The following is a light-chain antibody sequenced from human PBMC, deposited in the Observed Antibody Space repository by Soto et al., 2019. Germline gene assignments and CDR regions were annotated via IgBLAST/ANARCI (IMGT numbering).Light chain of an antibody. CDR1: NIGSKS. V-gene: IGLV3-21*02. CDR2: DDK. Sequence: SYVLTQPPSVSVAPGQAARIPCGGNNIGSKSVHWYQQKPGQAPVLVLYDDKDRPSGIPERISGSNSGNTATLTISRVEAGEGGDHYCQVWDGSSDHNVVFGGGTKVTVL. J-gene: IGLJ2*01. CDR3: QVWDGSSDHNVV.